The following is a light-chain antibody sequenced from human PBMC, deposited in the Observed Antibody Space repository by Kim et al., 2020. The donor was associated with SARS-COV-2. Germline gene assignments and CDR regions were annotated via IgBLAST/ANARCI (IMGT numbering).Light chain of an antibody. J-gene: IGLJ1*01. V-gene: IGLV2-23*02. CDR2: EVT. CDR1: SSDVGNYNL. CDR3: CSYAGSSTSV. Sequence: QSALTQPASVSGSPGQSITISCTGTSSDVGNYNLVSWYQQHPGNAPKLKIYEVTKRPSGVSNRFSGSKSGNTASLTISGLQAEDEADYYCCSYAGSSTSVFGTGTKVTVL.